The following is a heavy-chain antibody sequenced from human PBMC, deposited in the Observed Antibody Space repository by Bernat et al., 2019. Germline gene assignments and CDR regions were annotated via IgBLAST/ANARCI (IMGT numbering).Heavy chain of an antibody. CDR2: ISGSGGST. V-gene: IGHV3-23*01. CDR3: EKDSYTSVGMDAHYWYFDL. J-gene: IGHJ2*01. Sequence: EVQLLESGGGLVQPGGSLRLSCAASGFTFSSYAMSWVRQAPGKGLEWVSAISGSGGSTYYADSVKGRFTISRDNSKNTLYMQLNSLSAEDTAVYYCEKDSYTSVGMDAHYWYFDLWGRGTLVTVSS. CDR1: GFTFSSYA. D-gene: IGHD2-15*01.